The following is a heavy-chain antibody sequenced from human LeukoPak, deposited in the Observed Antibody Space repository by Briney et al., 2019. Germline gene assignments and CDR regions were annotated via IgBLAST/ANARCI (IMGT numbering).Heavy chain of an antibody. CDR1: GYTFTGYY. J-gene: IGHJ4*02. CDR2: INPNSSGT. CDR3: ARGLRDSLLWFGELPSSFDY. Sequence: GASVKVSCKASGYTFTGYYMHWVRQAPGQGLEWMGWINPNSSGTNYAQKFQGRVTMTRDTSISTAYMELSRLRSDDTAVYYCARGLRDSLLWFGELPSSFDYWGQGTLVTVSS. D-gene: IGHD3-10*01. V-gene: IGHV1-2*02.